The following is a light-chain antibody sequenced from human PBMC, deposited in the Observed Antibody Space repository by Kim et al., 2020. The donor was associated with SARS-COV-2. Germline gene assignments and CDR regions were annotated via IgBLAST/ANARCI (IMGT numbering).Light chain of an antibody. CDR1: SSNVGSNT. Sequence: ELTQPPSASGTPGQRVTISCSGGSSNVGSNTVTWYQQLPGTAPKLLFYGNNQRPSGVPDRFSGSKSGTSASLAISGLQSEDEADYYCAAWDDSLSGHVVFGGGTKLTVL. J-gene: IGLJ2*01. V-gene: IGLV1-44*01. CDR3: AAWDDSLSGHVV. CDR2: GNN.